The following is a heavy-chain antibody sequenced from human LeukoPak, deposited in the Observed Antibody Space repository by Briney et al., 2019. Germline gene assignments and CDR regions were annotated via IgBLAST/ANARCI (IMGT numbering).Heavy chain of an antibody. CDR3: AKGFEQQLVQGY. Sequence: PGGSLRLSCAASGFTFSSYGMHSVRQAPGKGLEGVAFIRYDGSNKYYADSVKGRFIISRDNSKNTLYLQMNSLRAEDTAVYYCAKGFEQQLVQGYWGQGTLVTVSS. D-gene: IGHD6-13*01. CDR1: GFTFSSYG. J-gene: IGHJ4*02. V-gene: IGHV3-30*02. CDR2: IRYDGSNK.